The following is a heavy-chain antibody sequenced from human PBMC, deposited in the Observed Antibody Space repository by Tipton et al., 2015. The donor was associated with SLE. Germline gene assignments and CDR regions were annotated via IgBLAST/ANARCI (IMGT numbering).Heavy chain of an antibody. D-gene: IGHD6-13*01. CDR3: ATHSSRTGDY. CDR1: GGSISSGGYY. CDR2: IYYSGGT. V-gene: IGHV4-31*03. J-gene: IGHJ4*02. Sequence: TLSLTCTVSGGSISSGGYYFSWIRQYPGKGLEWIGYIYYSGGTYYNPSLRSRVTISVDTSKNQFSLKLSSVTAADTAVYYCATHSSRTGDYWGQGTLVTVSS.